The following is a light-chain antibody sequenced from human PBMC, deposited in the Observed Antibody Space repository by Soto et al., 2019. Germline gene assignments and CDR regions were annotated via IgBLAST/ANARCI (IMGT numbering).Light chain of an antibody. CDR3: LQDYNYPIT. CDR2: AAS. CDR1: QGIRND. Sequence: AIQVTPSPSPLSASVVDRVTITCRASQGIRNDLGWYQQKPGKAPKLLIYAASSLQSGVPSRFSGSGSGTDFTLTISSLQPEDFATYYCLQDYNYPITFGQGTRLEIK. V-gene: IGKV1-6*01. J-gene: IGKJ5*01.